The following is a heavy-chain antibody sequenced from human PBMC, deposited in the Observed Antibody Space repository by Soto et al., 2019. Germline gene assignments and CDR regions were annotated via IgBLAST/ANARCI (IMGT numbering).Heavy chain of an antibody. D-gene: IGHD2-2*01. Sequence: ASVEVSCKASGYTFTSYYMHWVRQAPGQGLEWMGIINPSGGSTSYAQKFQDRVTMTRDTSTSTVYMELSSLRSEDTAVYYCASTVVPAPGGYYYYGMDVWGQGTTVTVSS. CDR3: ASTVVPAPGGYYYYGMDV. CDR2: INPSGGST. V-gene: IGHV1-46*01. J-gene: IGHJ6*02. CDR1: GYTFTSYY.